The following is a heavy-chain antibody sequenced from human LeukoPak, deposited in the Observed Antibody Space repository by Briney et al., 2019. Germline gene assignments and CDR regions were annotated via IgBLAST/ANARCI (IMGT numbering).Heavy chain of an antibody. D-gene: IGHD3-22*01. CDR1: GFAFSNYE. Sequence: PGGSLRLSCAASGFAFSNYEMNWVRQAPGKGLEWVSYICRRGSAIYYSDAVKRRSTITSDNAKNSQYLPMNSMRAEDTAVYYCARAYYNSSGYSDAFDIWGQGTMVTVSS. CDR2: ICRRGSAI. J-gene: IGHJ3*02. V-gene: IGHV3-48*03. CDR3: ARAYYNSSGYSDAFDI.